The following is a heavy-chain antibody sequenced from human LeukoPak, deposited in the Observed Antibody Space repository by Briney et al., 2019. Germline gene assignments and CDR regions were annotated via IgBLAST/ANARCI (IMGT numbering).Heavy chain of an antibody. Sequence: SETLSLTCTVSGYSISSGYYWSWIRQPPGKGLEWIGSIYYSGSTNYNPSLKSRVTISVDTSKNQFSLKLSSVTAADTAVYYCARDSSGWYRWFDPWGQGTLVTVSS. V-gene: IGHV4-61*01. CDR2: IYYSGST. CDR1: GYSISSGYY. CDR3: ARDSSGWYRWFDP. D-gene: IGHD6-19*01. J-gene: IGHJ5*02.